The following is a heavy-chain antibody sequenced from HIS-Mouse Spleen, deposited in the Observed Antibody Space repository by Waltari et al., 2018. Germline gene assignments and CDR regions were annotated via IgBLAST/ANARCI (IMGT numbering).Heavy chain of an antibody. CDR3: ARIAMIVSTKGAFDI. V-gene: IGHV4-59*01. Sequence: QVQLQESGPGLVKPSETLSLTCTVSGGSISSYYWSWIRQPPGKGLEWIGYINYSGSTNSTPSLKSRVTISVDTSKNQFSLKLSSVTAADTAVYYCARIAMIVSTKGAFDIWGQGTMVTVSS. J-gene: IGHJ3*02. D-gene: IGHD3-22*01. CDR1: GGSISSYY. CDR2: INYSGST.